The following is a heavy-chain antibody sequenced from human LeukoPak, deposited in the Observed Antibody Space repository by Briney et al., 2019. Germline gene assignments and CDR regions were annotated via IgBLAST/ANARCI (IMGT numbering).Heavy chain of an antibody. D-gene: IGHD6-6*01. CDR2: IQARGNP. V-gene: IGHV4-61*02. Sequence: SETLSLTCTVSGNSVNSGLNYWNWIRQPAGKGLEWLGRIQARGNPNYNPSLKSRVTMSLDMSKNQFSLKLSSVTAADTAVYYCARRGSMTGPPPLWGQGTLVTVSS. J-gene: IGHJ4*02. CDR3: ARRGSMTGPPPL. CDR1: GNSVNSGLNY.